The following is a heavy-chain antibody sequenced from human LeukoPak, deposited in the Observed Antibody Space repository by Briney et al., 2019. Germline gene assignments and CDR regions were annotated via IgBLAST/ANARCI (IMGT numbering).Heavy chain of an antibody. J-gene: IGHJ3*02. CDR3: ARGVLVRGAFDI. D-gene: IGHD6-13*01. CDR1: GGTFSSYA. Sequence: GASVKVSCKASGGTFSSYAISWVRQAPGQGLEWMGGIIPIFGTANYAQKFQGRVTITRNTSISTAYMELSSLRSEDTAVYYCARGVLVRGAFDIWGQGTMVTVSS. V-gene: IGHV1-69*05. CDR2: IIPIFGTA.